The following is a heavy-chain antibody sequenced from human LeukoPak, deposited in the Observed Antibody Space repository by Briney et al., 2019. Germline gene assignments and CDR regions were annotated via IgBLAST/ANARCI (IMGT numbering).Heavy chain of an antibody. J-gene: IGHJ4*02. V-gene: IGHV3-20*04. CDR3: ARVFIGDYGDYQFDY. CDR1: GFTFDDYA. Sequence: RPGGSLRLSCAASGFTFDDYAMSWVRQVPGKGLEWVSGINWNGGSTGYADSVKGRFTISRDNAKNSLYLQMNSLRAEDTAVYYCARVFIGDYGDYQFDYWDQGTLVTVSS. D-gene: IGHD4-17*01. CDR2: INWNGGST.